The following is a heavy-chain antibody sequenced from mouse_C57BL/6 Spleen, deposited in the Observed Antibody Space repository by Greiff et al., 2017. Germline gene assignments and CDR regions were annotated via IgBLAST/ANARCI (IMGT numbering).Heavy chain of an antibody. CDR3: ARDSSGYGGFAY. J-gene: IGHJ3*01. Sequence: VQLQQSGPELVKPGASVKISCKASGYTFTDYYMNWVKQSHGKSLEWIGDINPNNGGTSYNQKFKGKATLTVDKSSSTAYMELRSLTSEDSAVYYGARDSSGYGGFAYWGQGTLVTVSA. D-gene: IGHD3-2*02. CDR1: GYTFTDYY. CDR2: INPNNGGT. V-gene: IGHV1-26*01.